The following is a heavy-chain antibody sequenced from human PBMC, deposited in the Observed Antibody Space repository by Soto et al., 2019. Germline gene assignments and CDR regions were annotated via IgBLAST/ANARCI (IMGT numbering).Heavy chain of an antibody. CDR1: GGTFSSYA. J-gene: IGHJ4*02. CDR3: ARGLSPGYSYGCYFDY. D-gene: IGHD5-18*01. V-gene: IGHV1-69*13. CDR2: IIPIFGTA. Sequence: SVKVSCKASGGTFSSYAISWVRQAPGQGLEWMGGIIPIFGTANYAQKFQGRVTITADESTSTAYMELSSLRSEDTAVYYCARGLSPGYSYGCYFDYWGQGTLVTVSS.